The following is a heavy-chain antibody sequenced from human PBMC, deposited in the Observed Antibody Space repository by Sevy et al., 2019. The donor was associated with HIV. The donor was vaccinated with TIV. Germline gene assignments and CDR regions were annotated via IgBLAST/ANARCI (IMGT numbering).Heavy chain of an antibody. D-gene: IGHD1-7*01. V-gene: IGHV3-7*01. Sequence: GGSLRLSCAASGFTFSKYWMGWVRQAPGKGLEWVANIKQDAGQKYYVNSVKGRFTISRDNAKNSLYLQMNSLRAEDTAVYFCTRDDGNYYFHYWGQGTLVTVSS. CDR1: GFTFSKYW. CDR2: IKQDAGQK. J-gene: IGHJ4*02. CDR3: TRDDGNYYFHY.